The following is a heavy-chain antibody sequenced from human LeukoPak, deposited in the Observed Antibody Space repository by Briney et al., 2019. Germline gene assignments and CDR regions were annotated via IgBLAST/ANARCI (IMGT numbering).Heavy chain of an antibody. Sequence: PGGSLRLSCAPSRFAFSSYAMSWVRQAPGKGLEWVSSIISSSSYIYYADSVKGRFTISRDNAKNSLYLQMNSLRAEDTAVYYCARLARAYYDSSGSRDDAFDIWGQGTMVTVSS. V-gene: IGHV3-21*01. CDR2: IISSSSYI. CDR1: RFAFSSYA. CDR3: ARLARAYYDSSGSRDDAFDI. J-gene: IGHJ3*02. D-gene: IGHD3-22*01.